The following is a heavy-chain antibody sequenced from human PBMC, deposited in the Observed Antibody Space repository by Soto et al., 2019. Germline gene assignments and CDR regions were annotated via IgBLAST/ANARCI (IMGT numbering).Heavy chain of an antibody. J-gene: IGHJ3*02. D-gene: IGHD3-10*01. CDR1: GGSFSGYY. CDR2: INHSGST. Sequence: SETLSLTCAVYGGSFSGYYWSWIRQPPGKGLEWIGEINHSGSTNYNPSLKSRVTISVDTSKNQFSLKLSSVTAADTAVYYCARLIRWTMVRGFITALYAYQISGPAPLVTVS. V-gene: IGHV4-34*01. CDR3: ARLIRWTMVRGFITALYAYQI.